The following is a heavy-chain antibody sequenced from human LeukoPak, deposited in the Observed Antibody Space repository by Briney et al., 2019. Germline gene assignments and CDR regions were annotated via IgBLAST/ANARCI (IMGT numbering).Heavy chain of an antibody. CDR2: ISHSGST. V-gene: IGHV4-38-2*01. CDR1: GFTFSSYA. J-gene: IGHJ5*02. CDR3: ARVTSRLGWLDP. D-gene: IGHD1-14*01. Sequence: GSLRLSCAASGFTFSSYAMSWVRQPPGKGLEWIGSISHSGSTYYKPSLKSRVTMSVDTSKNQFSLKLRSVTAADTAVYYCARVTSRLGWLDPWGQGTLVTVSS.